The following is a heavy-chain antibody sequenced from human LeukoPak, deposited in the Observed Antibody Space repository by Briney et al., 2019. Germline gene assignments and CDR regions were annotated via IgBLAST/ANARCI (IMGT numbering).Heavy chain of an antibody. CDR2: ISGSGGST. J-gene: IGHJ4*02. V-gene: IGHV3-23*01. Sequence: GGSLRLSCAASGFTFSSYAMSWVRQAPGKGLEWVSAISGSGGSTYCADSVKGRFTISRDNSKNTLYLQMNRLRAEDTAAYYCAKGEAYCGGDCYPPSLYYFDYWGQGTLVTVSS. CDR3: AKGEAYCGGDCYPPSLYYFDY. D-gene: IGHD2-21*02. CDR1: GFTFSSYA.